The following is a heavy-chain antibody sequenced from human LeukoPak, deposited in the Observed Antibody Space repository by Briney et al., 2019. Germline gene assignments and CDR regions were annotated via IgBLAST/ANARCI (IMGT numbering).Heavy chain of an antibody. J-gene: IGHJ6*03. V-gene: IGHV3-30*02. CDR3: AKDARRFLGYYYYMDV. D-gene: IGHD3-3*01. Sequence: PGGSLRLSYAASGFTFSSYGMHWVRQAPGKGLEWVAFIRYDGSNKYYADSVKGRFTISRDNSKNTLYLQMNSLRAEDTAVYYCAKDARRFLGYYYYMDVWGKGTTVTVSS. CDR2: IRYDGSNK. CDR1: GFTFSSYG.